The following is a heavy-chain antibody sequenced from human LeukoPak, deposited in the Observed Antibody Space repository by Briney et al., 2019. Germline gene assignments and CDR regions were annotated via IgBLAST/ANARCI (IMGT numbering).Heavy chain of an antibody. V-gene: IGHV3-53*01. CDR2: TYSGGST. CDR1: GFTVSSNY. D-gene: IGHD6-13*01. Sequence: GGSLRLSCAASGFTVSSNYMSWVRQAPGKGLEWVSVTYSGGSTYYADSVKARFTISRDNSKNTLYLQMNSRRAEDTAVYYCARGVYDYLDYWGQGTLVTVSS. CDR3: ARGVYDYLDY. J-gene: IGHJ4*02.